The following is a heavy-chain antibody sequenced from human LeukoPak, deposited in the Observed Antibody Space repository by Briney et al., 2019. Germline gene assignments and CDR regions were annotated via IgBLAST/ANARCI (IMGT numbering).Heavy chain of an antibody. Sequence: SETLSLACAVSGGSFSAYYWTWIRQPPGKGLEWIGEINHSGSANYNPSLKSRVTISLDTSKNQFSLKLSSVTAADTAVYYCARGQGTVTTHWGQGTLVTVSS. CDR2: INHSGSA. CDR3: ARGQGTVTTH. J-gene: IGHJ4*02. D-gene: IGHD4-17*01. CDR1: GGSFSAYY. V-gene: IGHV4-34*01.